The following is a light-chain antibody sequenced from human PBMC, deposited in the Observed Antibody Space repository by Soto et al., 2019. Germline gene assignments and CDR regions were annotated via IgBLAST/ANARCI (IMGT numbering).Light chain of an antibody. CDR2: GNT. CDR1: SSSIGAGSD. V-gene: IGLV1-40*01. CDR3: QTYDSSLSGLYV. J-gene: IGLJ1*01. Sequence: QSVLTQPPSISGAPGQRVTISCTGSSSSIGAGSDVHWYHQLPGTAPKLLIYGNTNRPSGVPDRFSGSKSGTSASLAIAGLQTEDEGDYYCQTYDSSLSGLYVFGTGTKVTV.